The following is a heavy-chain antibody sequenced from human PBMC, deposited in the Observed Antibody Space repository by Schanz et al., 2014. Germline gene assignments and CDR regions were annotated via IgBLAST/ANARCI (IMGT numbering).Heavy chain of an antibody. CDR3: ARKMKLGVYGGKGHDSLDI. D-gene: IGHD4-17*01. J-gene: IGHJ3*02. CDR1: GFTFDEFA. CDR2: INSVGSNT. V-gene: IGHV3-74*02. Sequence: VQLVESGGGLVQPGKSLRLSCAASGFTFDEFAMHWVRQSPGKGLVWVARINSVGSNTDYADSVTGRFTISRDNAKNTLYLQMNTLRAEDTAVYYCARKMKLGVYGGKGHDSLDIWGQGTMVTVSS.